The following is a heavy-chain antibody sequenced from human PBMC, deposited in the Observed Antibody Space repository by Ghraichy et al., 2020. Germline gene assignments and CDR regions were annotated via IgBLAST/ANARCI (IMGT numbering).Heavy chain of an antibody. CDR1: GFTFGGYS. D-gene: IGHD6-19*01. CDR3: ARAQNYGSGWGSDH. J-gene: IGHJ4*02. CDR2: ITSTSTYI. V-gene: IGHV3-21*01. Sequence: LSLTCAASGFTFGGYSMSWVRQAPGKGLEWVSSITSTSTYIYYTDSVKGRFTISRDNAKNSLYLQMNSLRAEDTAGYYCARAQNYGSGWGSDHWGQGTLVTVSS.